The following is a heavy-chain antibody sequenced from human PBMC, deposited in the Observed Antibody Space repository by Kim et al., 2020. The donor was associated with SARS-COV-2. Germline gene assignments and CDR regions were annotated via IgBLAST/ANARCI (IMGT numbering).Heavy chain of an antibody. CDR1: GFTFDDYA. Sequence: GGSLRLSCAASGFTFDDYAMHWVRQAPGKGLEWVSLISGDGGNTYYADSVKGRFTISRDKSKNSLYLQMNSLRTEDTAFYYRAKDCGYYNILTGYYIPYYYYGMDVWGQGTTVTVSS. D-gene: IGHD3-9*01. J-gene: IGHJ6*02. CDR2: ISGDGGNT. CDR3: AKDCGYYNILTGYYIPYYYYGMDV. V-gene: IGHV3-43*02.